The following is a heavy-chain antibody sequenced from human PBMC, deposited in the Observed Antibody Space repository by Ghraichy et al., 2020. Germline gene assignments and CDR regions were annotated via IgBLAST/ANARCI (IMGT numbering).Heavy chain of an antibody. CDR2: ISSDSVYI. V-gene: IGHV3-21*01. CDR1: GFNLGVYT. J-gene: IGHJ4*02. CDR3: VRADGSGSFYY. D-gene: IGHD3-10*01. Sequence: GGSLRLSCATSGFNLGVYTMNWLRWAPNRGLEWVASISSDSVYIYYEASVRGRFTISRDNAVKSIYLQMNSLRVDDTAMYYCVRADGSGSFYYWGQGTLVTVSS.